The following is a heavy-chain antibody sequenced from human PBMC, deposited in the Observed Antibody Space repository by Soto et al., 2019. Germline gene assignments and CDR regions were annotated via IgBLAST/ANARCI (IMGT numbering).Heavy chain of an antibody. V-gene: IGHV4-30-4*01. D-gene: IGHD2-8*01. CDR3: ARNGALDY. CDR1: GGAISSGDYY. Sequence: QVQLQESGPGLVKPSQTLSLTCTVSGGAISSGDYYWSWIRQPPGKGLEWIGYILYSGNTNYNPSLESRLTISVDTSKNHFSLKLTSVTAADTAVYYCARNGALDYWGRGTLVTVSS. CDR2: ILYSGNT. J-gene: IGHJ4*02.